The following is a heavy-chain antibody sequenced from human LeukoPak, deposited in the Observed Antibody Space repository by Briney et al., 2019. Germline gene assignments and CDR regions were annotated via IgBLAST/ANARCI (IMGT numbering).Heavy chain of an antibody. CDR1: GYTFTGYY. Sequence: GASVKVSCKASGYTFTGYYMHWVRQAPGQGLEWMGRINPNSGGTNYAQKFQGRVTMTRDTSISTAYMELSRLRSDDTAVHYCAREDFGDFYFDSWGQGTLVTVSS. CDR3: AREDFGDFYFDS. V-gene: IGHV1-2*06. CDR2: INPNSGGT. D-gene: IGHD3-10*01. J-gene: IGHJ4*02.